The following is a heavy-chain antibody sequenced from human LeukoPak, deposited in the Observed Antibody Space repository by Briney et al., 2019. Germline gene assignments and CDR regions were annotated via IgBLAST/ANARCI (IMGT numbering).Heavy chain of an antibody. CDR1: GGSISSYY. Sequence: SETLSLTCTVSGGSISSYYWSWIRQPPGKGLEWIGYIYYSGSTNYNPSLKSRVTISVDTSKNQFSLKLSSVTAADTAVYYCARGSGYGDLFDYWGQGTLVTVSS. CDR2: IYYSGST. CDR3: ARGSGYGDLFDY. D-gene: IGHD5-12*01. V-gene: IGHV4-59*01. J-gene: IGHJ4*02.